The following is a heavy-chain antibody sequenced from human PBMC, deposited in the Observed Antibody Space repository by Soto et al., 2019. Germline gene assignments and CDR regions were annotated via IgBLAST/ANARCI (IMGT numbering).Heavy chain of an antibody. D-gene: IGHD1-26*01. V-gene: IGHV1-69*02. Sequence: SVKVSCKASGGTFSSYTISWVRQAPGQGLEWMGRIIPILGIANYAQKFQGRVTITADKSTSTAYMELSSLRSEDTAVYYCANLAKNYYHYMDVWGKGTTVTVSS. CDR2: IIPILGIA. J-gene: IGHJ6*03. CDR3: ANLAKNYYHYMDV. CDR1: GGTFSSYT.